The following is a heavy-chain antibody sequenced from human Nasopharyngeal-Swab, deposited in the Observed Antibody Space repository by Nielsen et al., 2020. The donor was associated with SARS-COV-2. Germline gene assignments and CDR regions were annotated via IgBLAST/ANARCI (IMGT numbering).Heavy chain of an antibody. Sequence: GGSLRLSCAASGFTFSSYWMSWVRQAPGKGLEWVSSISSSSSYIYYADSVKGRFTISRDNAKNSLYLQMNSLRAEDTAVYYCARGPNVDFWSGILEDYYYYYGMDVWGQGTTVTVSS. CDR3: ARGPNVDFWSGILEDYYYYYGMDV. V-gene: IGHV3-21*01. D-gene: IGHD3-3*01. CDR2: ISSSSSYI. CDR1: GFTFSSYW. J-gene: IGHJ6*02.